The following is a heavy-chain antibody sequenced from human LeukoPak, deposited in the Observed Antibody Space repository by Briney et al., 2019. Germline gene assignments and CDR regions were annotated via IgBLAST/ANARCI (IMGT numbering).Heavy chain of an antibody. D-gene: IGHD3-22*01. CDR3: AKRDYDSSSYPMYPIDY. CDR2: ISGSGGTT. CDR1: GITFRDYA. J-gene: IGHJ4*02. Sequence: GGSLSLSCAVSGITFRDYAMTWVRQAPGKGLEWVSVISGSGGTTYYADSVEGRFVMSRDNSKNTLYLQMNSLRTDDSAVYYCAKRDYDSSSYPMYPIDYWGPGTLVTVSA. V-gene: IGHV3-23*01.